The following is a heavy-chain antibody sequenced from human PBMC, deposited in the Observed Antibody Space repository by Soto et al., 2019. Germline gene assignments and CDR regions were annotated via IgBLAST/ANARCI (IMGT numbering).Heavy chain of an antibody. CDR3: ARDKDRPQLGGNYYYILDV. CDR2: IMPVFPRP. Sequence: QVQLVQSGAEVKKPGSSVKVSCKASGGTFRTSAISWVRQAPGQGLEWVGGIMPVFPRPKYAQNFQGSVTITAYDSTSTAYMELSSLRSDDTAVYFCARDKDRPQLGGNYYYILDVWGQGTAVTVSS. J-gene: IGHJ6*02. V-gene: IGHV1-69*12. D-gene: IGHD3-3*02. CDR1: GGTFRTSA.